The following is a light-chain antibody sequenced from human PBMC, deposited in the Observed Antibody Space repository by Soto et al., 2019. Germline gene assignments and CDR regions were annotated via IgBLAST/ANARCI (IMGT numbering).Light chain of an antibody. CDR1: QSIRNK. J-gene: IGKJ3*01. CDR3: QQHNAWPLT. V-gene: IGKV3-15*01. Sequence: IGLTQSPGTLSVSPGERVILSCRASQSIRNKLAWYQQKPGQAPRLLIYGGFTRATGIPARFSGSGSGTDFTLTINSLQSEDFAIYYCQQHNAWPLTFGPGTKLDLK. CDR2: GGF.